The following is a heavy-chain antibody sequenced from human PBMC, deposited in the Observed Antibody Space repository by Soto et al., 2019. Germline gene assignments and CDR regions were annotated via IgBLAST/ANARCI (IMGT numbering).Heavy chain of an antibody. D-gene: IGHD3-22*01. CDR1: GGSISSYY. CDR2: IYYSGST. Sequence: SETLSLTCTVSGGSISSYYWSWIRQPPGKGLEWIGYIYYSGSTNYNPSLKSRVTISVDTSKNQFSLKLSSVTAADTAVYYCARLDSSGFIDYWGQGTLVTVSS. V-gene: IGHV4-59*08. J-gene: IGHJ4*02. CDR3: ARLDSSGFIDY.